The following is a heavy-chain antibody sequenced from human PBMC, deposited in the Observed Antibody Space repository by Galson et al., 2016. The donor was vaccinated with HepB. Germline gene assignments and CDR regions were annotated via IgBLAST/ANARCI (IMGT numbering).Heavy chain of an antibody. Sequence: SLRLSCAASGFAFRTHGMHWIRQAPGKGLEWVSIISYDGNNKFFIDSVRGRFTISRDNSKNTVYLQMNSLRAADTAVYYCANSTWETTGFDYWGQGTLVTVSS. D-gene: IGHD4-17*01. J-gene: IGHJ4*02. CDR1: GFAFRTHG. CDR3: ANSTWETTGFDY. V-gene: IGHV3-30*18. CDR2: ISYDGNNK.